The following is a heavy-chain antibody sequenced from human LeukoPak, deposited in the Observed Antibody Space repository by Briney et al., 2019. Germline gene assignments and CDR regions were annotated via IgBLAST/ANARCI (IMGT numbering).Heavy chain of an antibody. CDR2: MYYSGST. CDR1: GGSISNYY. Sequence: SETLSLTCTVSGGSISNYYWGWIRQPPGKGLEWIGSMYYSGSTYYNPSLKSRVTISVDTSKNQFSLKLSSVTAADTAVYYCARDPYYYGSGSYDAWFDPWGQGTLVTVSS. CDR3: ARDPYYYGSGSYDAWFDP. V-gene: IGHV4-39*07. D-gene: IGHD3-10*01. J-gene: IGHJ5*02.